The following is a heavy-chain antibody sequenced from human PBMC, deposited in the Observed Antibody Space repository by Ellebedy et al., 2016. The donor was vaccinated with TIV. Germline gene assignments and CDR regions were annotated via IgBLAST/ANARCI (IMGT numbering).Heavy chain of an antibody. V-gene: IGHV3-23*01. D-gene: IGHD4-17*01. J-gene: IGHJ6*02. CDR3: AKDRLWDMSNWYYGTFSMEV. CDR2: VYGNGVTT. CDR1: GFTFSDYW. Sequence: GGSLRLSXAASGFTFSDYWMSWVRQAPGKGLEWVSTVYGNGVTTYYADSVEGRFTISRDNSKSTVYLQMHSLRAEDTAVYYCAKDRLWDMSNWYYGTFSMEVWGQGTTVTVSS.